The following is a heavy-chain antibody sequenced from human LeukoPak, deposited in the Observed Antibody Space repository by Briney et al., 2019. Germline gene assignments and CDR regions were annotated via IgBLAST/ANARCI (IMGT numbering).Heavy chain of an antibody. CDR3: ARDAPDYGSGSPPGY. D-gene: IGHD3-10*01. V-gene: IGHV1-18*01. Sequence: GGSLRLSCAASGFTFTSYGISWVRQAPGQGLEWMGWISAYNGNTNYAQKLQGRVTMTTDTSTSTAYMELRSLRSDDTAVYYCARDAPDYGSGSPPGYWGQGTLVTVSS. CDR2: ISAYNGNT. J-gene: IGHJ4*02. CDR1: GFTFTSYG.